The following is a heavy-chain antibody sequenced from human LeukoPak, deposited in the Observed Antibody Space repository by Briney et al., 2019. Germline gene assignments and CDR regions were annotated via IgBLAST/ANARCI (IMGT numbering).Heavy chain of an antibody. D-gene: IGHD2-21*02. Sequence: GGSLRLSCAASGFSFSSFGMHWVRQAPGKGLEWVALIRFDGENKFYAHSVKGRFTVSRDNFKNMVYLQMDSPRADDTAVYSCARGGNCGGDCYFDHWGQGTLVTVSS. V-gene: IGHV3-30*02. J-gene: IGHJ4*02. CDR2: IRFDGENK. CDR1: GFSFSSFG. CDR3: ARGGNCGGDCYFDH.